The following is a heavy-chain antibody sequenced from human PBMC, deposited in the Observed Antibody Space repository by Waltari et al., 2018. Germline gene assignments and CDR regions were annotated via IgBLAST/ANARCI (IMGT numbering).Heavy chain of an antibody. CDR2: ISYDGSNK. CDR3: AKDLGLDFDY. V-gene: IGHV3-30*18. D-gene: IGHD6-19*01. J-gene: IGHJ4*02. CDR1: GFTFSSYG. Sequence: QVQLVESGGGVVQPGRSLRLSCAASGFTFSSYGMHWARQAPGKGLEWVAVISYDGSNKYYADSVKGRFTISRDNSKNTLYLQMNSLRAEDTAVYYCAKDLGLDFDYWGQGTLVTVSS.